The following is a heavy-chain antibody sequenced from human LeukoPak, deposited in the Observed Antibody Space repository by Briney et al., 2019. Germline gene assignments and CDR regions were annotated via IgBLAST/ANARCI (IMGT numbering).Heavy chain of an antibody. J-gene: IGHJ4*02. CDR3: ARDNPPDY. V-gene: IGHV3-7*03. CDR1: GFTFSSSW. CDR2: IKQDGSEK. Sequence: GGSLRLSCVASGFTFSSSWMSWARQAPGKGLEWVANIKQDGSEKSYVESVRGRFTISRDNAKNSLYLQLNSLRAEDTALYYCARDNPPDYWGRGTLVTVSS.